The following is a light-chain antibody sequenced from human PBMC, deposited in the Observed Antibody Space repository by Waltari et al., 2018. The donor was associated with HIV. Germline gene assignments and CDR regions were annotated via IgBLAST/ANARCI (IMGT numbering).Light chain of an antibody. V-gene: IGLV2-14*01. CDR2: EVS. J-gene: IGLJ2*01. Sequence: QSALTQPASVSGSPGQSITISCTGHSSHVGGYNYVPGYQQHPGKAPKLMIYEVSNRPSGVSNRFSGSKSGNTASLTISGLQAEDEADYYCSSYTSSSTVVFGGGTKLTVL. CDR3: SSYTSSSTVV. CDR1: SSHVGGYNY.